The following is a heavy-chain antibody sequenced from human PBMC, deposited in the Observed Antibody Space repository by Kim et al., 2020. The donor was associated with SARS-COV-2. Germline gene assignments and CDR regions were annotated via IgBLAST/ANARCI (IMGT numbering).Heavy chain of an antibody. V-gene: IGHV3-11*01. CDR1: EFTFSDYD. D-gene: IGHD5-18*01. J-gene: IGHJ6*04. CDR2: IGGSGTTK. Sequence: GGSLRLSCAASEFTFSDYDMNWIRQAPGKGLEWVSHIGGSGTTKYYAESVKGRFTISRDNAKNSLYLQMNSLRAEDTAVYYCARGKGAGYGYYYSMDVWGKGTTVTVSS. CDR3: ARGKGAGYGYYYSMDV.